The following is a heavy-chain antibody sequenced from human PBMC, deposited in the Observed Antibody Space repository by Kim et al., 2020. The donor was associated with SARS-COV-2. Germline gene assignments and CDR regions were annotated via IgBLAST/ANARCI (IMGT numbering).Heavy chain of an antibody. CDR3: ARYGGGGGDAFDI. J-gene: IGHJ3*02. Sequence: YAQKFRGRVTITADKSTSTGYMELSSLRSEDTAVYYCARYGGGGGDAFDIWGQGTMVTVSS. D-gene: IGHD2-15*01. V-gene: IGHV1-69*02.